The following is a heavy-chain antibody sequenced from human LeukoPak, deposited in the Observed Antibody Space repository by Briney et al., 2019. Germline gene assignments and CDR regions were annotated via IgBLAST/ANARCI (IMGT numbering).Heavy chain of an antibody. J-gene: IGHJ3*02. Sequence: PGGSLRLSCAASGFTFSSYSMNWVRQAPGKGLEWVSYISSSSSTIYYADSVKGRFTISRDNAKNSLYLQMNSLRAEDTAVYYCARAELRYFDWGAFDIWGQGTMVTVSS. CDR3: ARAELRYFDWGAFDI. CDR1: GFTFSSYS. D-gene: IGHD3-9*01. V-gene: IGHV3-48*04. CDR2: ISSSSSTI.